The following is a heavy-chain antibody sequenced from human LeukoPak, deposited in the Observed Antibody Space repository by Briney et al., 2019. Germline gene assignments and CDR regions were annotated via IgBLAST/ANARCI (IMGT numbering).Heavy chain of an antibody. J-gene: IGHJ4*02. CDR1: GFSFSNAW. D-gene: IGHD3-22*01. V-gene: IGHV3-53*01. Sequence: GGSLRLSCAASGFSFSNAWMSWVRQAPGKGLEWVSVIYSGGSTYYADSVKGRFTISRDNSKNTLYLQMNSLRAEDTAVYYCARGPLLLWGQGTLVTVSS. CDR2: IYSGGST. CDR3: ARGPLLL.